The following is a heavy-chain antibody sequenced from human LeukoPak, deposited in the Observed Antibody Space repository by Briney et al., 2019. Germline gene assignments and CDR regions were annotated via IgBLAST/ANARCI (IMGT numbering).Heavy chain of an antibody. CDR2: IYYSGST. Sequence: SETLSLTCTVSGGSMSSYYWSWIRQPPGKGLEWIGYIYYSGSTNYNPSLKSRVTISVDTSRNQFSLKLSSVTAADTALYYCASGADYSNYYFNYWGQGTLVTVSS. CDR1: GGSMSSYY. J-gene: IGHJ4*02. CDR3: ASGADYSNYYFNY. V-gene: IGHV4-59*01. D-gene: IGHD4-11*01.